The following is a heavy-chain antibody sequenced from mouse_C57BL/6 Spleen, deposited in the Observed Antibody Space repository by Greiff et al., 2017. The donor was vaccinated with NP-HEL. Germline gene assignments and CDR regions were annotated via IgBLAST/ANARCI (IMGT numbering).Heavy chain of an antibody. CDR2: IYPGSGST. D-gene: IGHD1-1*01. J-gene: IGHJ2*01. CDR1: GYTFTSYW. Sequence: QVQLQQPGAELVKPGASVKMSCKASGYTFTSYWITWVKQRPGQGLEWIGDIYPGSGSTNYNEKFKGKATLTVDTSSSTAYMQLSSLTSEDSAVYYCGREYYDSSYANWGQGTTLTVSS. CDR3: GREYYDSSYAN. V-gene: IGHV1-55*01.